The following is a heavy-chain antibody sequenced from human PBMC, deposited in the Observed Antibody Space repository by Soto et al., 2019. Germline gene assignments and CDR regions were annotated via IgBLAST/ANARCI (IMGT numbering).Heavy chain of an antibody. CDR2: ISYDGSNK. V-gene: IGHV3-30*03. Sequence: QVQLVESGGGVVQPGRSLRLSCAASGFTFSSYGMHWVRQAPGKGLEWVAVISYDGSNKYYADSVKGRFTISRDNSKNTLDLQMNSLRAEDTAVYYCAYPEGGYWGQGTLVTVSS. J-gene: IGHJ4*02. D-gene: IGHD3-16*01. CDR3: AYPEGGY. CDR1: GFTFSSYG.